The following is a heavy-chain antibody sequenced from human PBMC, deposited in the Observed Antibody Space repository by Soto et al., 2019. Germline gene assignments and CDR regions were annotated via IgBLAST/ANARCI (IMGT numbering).Heavy chain of an antibody. CDR2: ISSSSSTI. CDR3: ARWWKQQLAQDYYYYYYMDV. CDR1: GFTFCSYS. J-gene: IGHJ6*03. V-gene: IGHV3-48*01. Sequence: GGSLRLSCAASGFTFCSYSMNWVRQAPGKGLEWVSYISSSSSTIYYADSVKGRFTISRDNAKNSLYLQMNSLRAEDTAVYYCARWWKQQLAQDYYYYYYMDVWGKGTTVTVSS. D-gene: IGHD6-13*01.